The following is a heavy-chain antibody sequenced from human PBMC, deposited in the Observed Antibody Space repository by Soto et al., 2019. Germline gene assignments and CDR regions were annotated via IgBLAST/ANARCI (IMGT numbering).Heavy chain of an antibody. CDR3: ARVGHPDYGDHEAPAY. Sequence: EVQLVESGGGLVQPGGSLRLSCAASGFTFSSYSMNWVRQAPGKGLEWVSYISSSSSTIYYADSVKGRFTISRDNAKNSLYLQMNSLRDEDTAVYYCARVGHPDYGDHEAPAYWGQGTLVTVSS. CDR2: ISSSSSTI. CDR1: GFTFSSYS. D-gene: IGHD4-17*01. V-gene: IGHV3-48*02. J-gene: IGHJ4*02.